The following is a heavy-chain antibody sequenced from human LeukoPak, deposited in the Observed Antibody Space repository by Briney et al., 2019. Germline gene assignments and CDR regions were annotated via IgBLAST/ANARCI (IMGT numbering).Heavy chain of an antibody. D-gene: IGHD6-13*01. V-gene: IGHV3-48*03. Sequence: GGSLRLSCAASGFTFSSYEMNWVRQAPGKGLEWISFISSSGSTIYYADSVKGRFTISRDNAKNSLYLQMNSLRAEDTAVYYCARERAQQLGSWGQGTLVSVSS. CDR2: ISSSGSTI. CDR1: GFTFSSYE. CDR3: ARERAQQLGS. J-gene: IGHJ4*02.